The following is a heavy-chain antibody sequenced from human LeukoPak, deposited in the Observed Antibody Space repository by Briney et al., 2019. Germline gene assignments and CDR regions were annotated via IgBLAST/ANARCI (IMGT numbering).Heavy chain of an antibody. V-gene: IGHV4-31*03. D-gene: IGHD3-3*01. CDR3: ARGGPEGVVTPNYDY. Sequence: SQTLSLTCTVSGGSISSGGYYWSWIRQHPGKGLEWIGHIYYSGSTYYNPSLKSRVTISVDTSKNQFSLKLSSVTAADTAVYYCARGGPEGVVTPNYDYWGQGTLVTVSS. CDR2: IYYSGST. CDR1: GGSISSGGYY. J-gene: IGHJ4*02.